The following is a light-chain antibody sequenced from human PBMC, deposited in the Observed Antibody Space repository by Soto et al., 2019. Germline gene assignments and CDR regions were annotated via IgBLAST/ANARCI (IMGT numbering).Light chain of an antibody. CDR1: SSDVGGYNY. V-gene: IGLV2-8*01. CDR2: EVS. Sequence: QSALTQPPSASGSPGQSVTISCTGTSSDVGGYNYVSWYQQHPGKAPKLMIYEVSKRPSGVPDRFSGSKSGNTASLTVSGLQPEDEADYYCSSYTGGNPSYVFGTGTKVTVL. J-gene: IGLJ1*01. CDR3: SSYTGGNPSYV.